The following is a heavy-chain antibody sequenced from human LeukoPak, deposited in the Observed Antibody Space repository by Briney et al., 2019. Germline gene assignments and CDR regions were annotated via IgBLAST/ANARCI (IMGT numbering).Heavy chain of an antibody. CDR3: ARDEFQLGIDY. J-gene: IGHJ4*02. CDR1: GFTFSSYW. V-gene: IGHV3-74*01. CDR2: INSDGSST. D-gene: IGHD3-10*01. Sequence: GGSLRLSCAASGFTFSSYWMHWVRQDPGKGLLWVSHINSDGSSTSYADFVKGRFTISRDNAKNTLYLQMNSLRAEDTAVYYCARDEFQLGIDYWGQGILVTVSS.